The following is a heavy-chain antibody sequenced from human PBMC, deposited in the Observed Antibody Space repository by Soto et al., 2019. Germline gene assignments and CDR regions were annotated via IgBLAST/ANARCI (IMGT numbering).Heavy chain of an antibody. CDR2: IRSKAYVETR. D-gene: IGHD1-1*01. CDR1: GFTRGDYA. J-gene: IGHJ6*04. CDR3: IRYRYNRRYSYFGMYF. Sequence: GKSLRFSGTCSGFTRGDYALSGSRQAPGEEIEWVRVIRSKAYVETRDYAASVKGRFTVLRDNSKIIAYLQLNNLQSQDIAVYYCIRYRYNRRYSYFGMYFRGNETTV. V-gene: IGHV3-49*03.